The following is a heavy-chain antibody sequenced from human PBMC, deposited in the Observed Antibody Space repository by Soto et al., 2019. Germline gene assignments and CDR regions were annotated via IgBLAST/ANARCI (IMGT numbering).Heavy chain of an antibody. CDR1: GFTFSSYA. V-gene: IGHV3-23*01. Sequence: GGSLRLSCAASGFTFSSYAMSWVRQAPGKGLEWVSAISGCGGSTYYADSVKGRFTISSDNSTNTLYLQMNSLRAEDTAVYYCAKDPGGVAIQVEWVDYWGQGTLVTVSS. D-gene: IGHD5-12*01. CDR2: ISGCGGST. J-gene: IGHJ4*02. CDR3: AKDPGGVAIQVEWVDY.